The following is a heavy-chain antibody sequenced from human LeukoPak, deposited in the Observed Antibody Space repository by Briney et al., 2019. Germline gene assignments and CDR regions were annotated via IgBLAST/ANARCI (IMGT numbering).Heavy chain of an antibody. Sequence: PSETLSLTCTVSGGSVSSGSYYWSWIRQPLGKGLEWIGYIHYSGSTNYNPSLESRVTISVDTSKNQFSLKLNSVTAADTAVYYCARDKGYCSSTSCYGLDYWGQGTLVTVSS. CDR2: IHYSGST. D-gene: IGHD2-2*01. J-gene: IGHJ4*02. CDR1: GGSVSSGSYY. V-gene: IGHV4-61*01. CDR3: ARDKGYCSSTSCYGLDY.